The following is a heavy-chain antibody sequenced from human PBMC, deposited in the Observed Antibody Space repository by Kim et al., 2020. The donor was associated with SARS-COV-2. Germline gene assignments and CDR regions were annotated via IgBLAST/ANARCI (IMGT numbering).Heavy chain of an antibody. CDR1: GFTFRSYW. V-gene: IGHV3-74*01. CDR3: ARGMFRNGLDV. D-gene: IGHD1-1*01. J-gene: IGHJ6*02. CDR2: MSGDASTT. Sequence: GGSLRLSCAASGFTFRSYWINWVRQAPGKGLVWVSRMSGDASTTNYADSVKGRFTMSRDSAENTVYLQMNSLRGDDTAVYYCARGMFRNGLDVWGQGTTVTVSS.